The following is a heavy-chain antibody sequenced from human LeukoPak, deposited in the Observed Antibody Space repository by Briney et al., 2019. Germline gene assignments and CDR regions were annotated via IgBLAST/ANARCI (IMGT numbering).Heavy chain of an antibody. V-gene: IGHV4-39*01. J-gene: IGHJ4*02. Sequence: PSETLSLTCTVSGGSISSSSSYWGWIRQPPGKGLEWIGSIYYSGSTYYNPSLKSRVTISVDTSKNQFSLKLSSVTAADTAVYYCASVTMIVVVITGFDYWGQGTLVTVSS. CDR3: ASVTMIVVVITGFDY. D-gene: IGHD3-22*01. CDR1: GGSISSSSSY. CDR2: IYYSGST.